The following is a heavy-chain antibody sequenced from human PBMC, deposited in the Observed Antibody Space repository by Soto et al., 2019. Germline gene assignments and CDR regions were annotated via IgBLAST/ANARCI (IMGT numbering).Heavy chain of an antibody. CDR2: IGSSSSYI. CDR3: AREYTGYEDRWFDR. V-gene: IGHV3-21*01. Sequence: LRRSCAASGFTFSSYSMNWVRQAPGKGLEWVASIGSSSSYIYYAESVKGRFTISRDNTKNSLYLQMNRLRVEKTAVYYCAREYTGYEDRWFDRWGQGTLVTVYS. CDR1: GFTFSSYS. J-gene: IGHJ5*01. D-gene: IGHD5-12*01.